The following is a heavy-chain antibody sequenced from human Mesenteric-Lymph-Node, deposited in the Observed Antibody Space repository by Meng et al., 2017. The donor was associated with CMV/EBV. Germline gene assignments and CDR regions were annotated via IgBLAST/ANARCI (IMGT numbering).Heavy chain of an antibody. V-gene: IGHV3-30*02. CDR3: ARDPGRSSGYAYDF. CDR1: GFTFNSYG. CDR2: IRYDGSNK. J-gene: IGHJ4*02. Sequence: LSLTCAASGFTFNSYGMHWVRQAPGKGLEWVAFIRYDGSNKYYADSVKGRFTISRDNSKNTLYLQMNSLRAEDTAVYYCARDPGRSSGYAYDFWGQGTLVTVSS. D-gene: IGHD3-3*01.